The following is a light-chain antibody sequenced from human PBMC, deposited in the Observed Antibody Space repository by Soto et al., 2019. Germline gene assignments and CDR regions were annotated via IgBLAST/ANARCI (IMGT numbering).Light chain of an antibody. CDR1: QDISNY. Sequence: DIQMTQSPSSLSASVGDRVTITCQASQDISNYLNWYQQKPGKAPKLLIYDASNLETGVPSRFSGSGSGTDFTFTISSLQPEDIATYYCQQYDNLPRPARLTFGGGTKVEIK. CDR2: DAS. V-gene: IGKV1-33*01. CDR3: QQYDNLPRPARLT. J-gene: IGKJ4*01.